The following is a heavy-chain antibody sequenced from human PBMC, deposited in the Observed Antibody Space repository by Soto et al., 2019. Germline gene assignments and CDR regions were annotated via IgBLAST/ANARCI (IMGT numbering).Heavy chain of an antibody. CDR3: AIAARSDLIVVVKTPLGVDY. J-gene: IGHJ4*02. V-gene: IGHV4-34*01. Sequence: QAQLQQWGAGLLKPSETLSLTCAVYGGSFSGYYWSWIRQPPGKGLEWIGEINHSGSTNYNPSIRSRVAISVDTCKNQFSLKLSSVTSADTAVYYCAIAARSDLIVVVKTPLGVDYWGQGTLVTVSS. D-gene: IGHD3-22*01. CDR1: GGSFSGYY. CDR2: INHSGST.